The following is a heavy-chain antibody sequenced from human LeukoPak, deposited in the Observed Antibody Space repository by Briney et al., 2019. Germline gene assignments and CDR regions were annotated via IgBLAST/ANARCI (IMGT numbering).Heavy chain of an antibody. D-gene: IGHD3-10*01. CDR2: VYYSGRT. CDR3: ARLGLGDEACWFDP. V-gene: IGHV4-59*07. Sequence: SDTLSLTCTVSGGSINTYYWSWIRQPPGKGLEWIGFVYYSGRTSYNPSLKSRVTISVDTSKSQFSLRLSSVTAADTAMYYCARLGLGDEACWFDPWGQGTLVTVSS. J-gene: IGHJ5*02. CDR1: GGSINTYY.